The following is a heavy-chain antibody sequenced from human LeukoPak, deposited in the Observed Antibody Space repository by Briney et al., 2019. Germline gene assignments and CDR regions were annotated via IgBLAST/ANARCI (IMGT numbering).Heavy chain of an antibody. D-gene: IGHD3-10*01. CDR3: AKESAEVRWFDP. J-gene: IGHJ5*02. Sequence: PGGSLRLSCAASGFTFSSYAMSWVRQAPGKGLEWVSAISGSGGSIYYADSVKGRFTISRDNSKNTLYLQMNSLSADDTAVYYCAKESAEVRWFDPWGQGTLVTVSS. V-gene: IGHV3-23*01. CDR1: GFTFSSYA. CDR2: ISGSGGSI.